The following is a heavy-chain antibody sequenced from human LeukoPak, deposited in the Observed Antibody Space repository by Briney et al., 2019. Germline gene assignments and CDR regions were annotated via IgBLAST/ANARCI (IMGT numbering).Heavy chain of an antibody. J-gene: IGHJ4*02. V-gene: IGHV1-46*01. CDR1: GYTFTSYY. D-gene: IGHD3-9*01. CDR2: INPSGGST. Sequence: GASVKVSCKASGYTFTSYYMHWVRQAPGQGLEWMGIINPSGGSTNYAQKFQGRVTMTKDMSTSTVYMELSSLRSEDTAVYYCARDGRYFDWLYYFDYWGQGTLVTVSS. CDR3: ARDGRYFDWLYYFDY.